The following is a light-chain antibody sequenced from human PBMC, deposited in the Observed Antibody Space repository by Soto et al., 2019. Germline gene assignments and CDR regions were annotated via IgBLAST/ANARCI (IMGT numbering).Light chain of an antibody. Sequence: QSALTQPASVSGSPGQSITISCTGTSSDVGGYNYVSWYQQHPGKAPKLMIYDVSNRPSGVSNRFSGSKSGNTASLTISGLQAEDEADYYCSSYTSSSIVFGGRTQLTVL. CDR1: SSDVGGYNY. J-gene: IGLJ2*01. V-gene: IGLV2-14*01. CDR2: DVS. CDR3: SSYTSSSIV.